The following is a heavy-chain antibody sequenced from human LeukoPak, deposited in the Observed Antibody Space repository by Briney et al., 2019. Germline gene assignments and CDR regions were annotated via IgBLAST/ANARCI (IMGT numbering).Heavy chain of an antibody. D-gene: IGHD3-16*02. CDR2: IYYSGST. V-gene: IGHV4-30-4*01. Sequence: PSETLSLTCTVSGGSISSGDYYWSWTRQPPGKGLEWIGYIYYSGSTYYNPSLKSRVTISVDTSKNQFSLKLSSVTAADTAVYYCARSPRRAFGGVIVYGMDVWGQGTTVTVSS. CDR1: GGSISSGDYY. CDR3: ARSPRRAFGGVIVYGMDV. J-gene: IGHJ6*02.